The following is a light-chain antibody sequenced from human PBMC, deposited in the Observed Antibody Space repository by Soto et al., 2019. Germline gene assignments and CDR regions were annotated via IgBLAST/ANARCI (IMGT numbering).Light chain of an antibody. J-gene: IGLJ2*01. CDR1: SSNIGNNY. Sequence: QSVLTQPPSVSAAPGQKVTIPCSGGSSNIGNNYVSWYQQLPGTAPKLLIYDNNKRPSGIPDRFSGSKSGASATLGITGLQTGDEAGYYCGTWDSSLSAGVFGGGTKLT. CDR3: GTWDSSLSAGV. CDR2: DNN. V-gene: IGLV1-51*01.